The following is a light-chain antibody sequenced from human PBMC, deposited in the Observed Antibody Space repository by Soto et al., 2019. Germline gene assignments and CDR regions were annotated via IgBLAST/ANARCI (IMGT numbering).Light chain of an antibody. CDR1: SSXIGSNT. CDR2: XXN. Sequence: QSVLTQPPXXSXXPGXXXTXXXXXSSSXIGSNTVNWYQQLPGTAPKLLIYXXNQRPSGVPDRFXXSKSGTSASLAISGLQSEDEADYYCAAWDDSLNGPDVVFGGGTKLTVL. V-gene: IGLV1-44*01. J-gene: IGLJ2*01. CDR3: AAWDDSLNGPDVV.